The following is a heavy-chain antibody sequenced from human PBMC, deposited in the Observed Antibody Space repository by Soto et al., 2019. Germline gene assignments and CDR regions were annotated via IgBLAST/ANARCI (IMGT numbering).Heavy chain of an antibody. CDR2: ISGTSDYI. CDR1: GFTFSSYS. CDR3: ARDHRYCSGSSCRPYYYYYGMDV. J-gene: IGHJ6*02. D-gene: IGHD2-15*01. V-gene: IGHV3-21*01. Sequence: GGSLRLSCAASGFTFSSYSMNWVRQAPGRGLEWVAAISGTSDYIYYADSVKGRFTIPRDNAKTSLYIQMNSLRAEDTAVYYCARDHRYCSGSSCRPYYYYYGMDVWGQGTTVTVS.